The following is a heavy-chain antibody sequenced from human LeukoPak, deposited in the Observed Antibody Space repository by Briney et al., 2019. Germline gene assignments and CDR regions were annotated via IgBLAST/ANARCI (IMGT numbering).Heavy chain of an antibody. CDR3: ARCYGSGMHYYSYYGMDV. Sequence: GGSLRLSCAAYGFTVSSYYMSWVRQAPGKGLEWVSVIYSGGGTYYADSVKGRFTISRDISKNTLYLQMNSLRAEDTALYYCARCYGSGMHYYSYYGMDVWGQGTTVTVSS. J-gene: IGHJ6*02. D-gene: IGHD3-10*01. V-gene: IGHV3-53*01. CDR1: GFTVSSYY. CDR2: IYSGGGT.